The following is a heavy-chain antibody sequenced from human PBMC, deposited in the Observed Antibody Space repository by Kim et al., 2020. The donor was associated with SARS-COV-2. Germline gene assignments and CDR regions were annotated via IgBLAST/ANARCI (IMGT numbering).Heavy chain of an antibody. CDR1: GGTFSSYA. V-gene: IGHV1-69*06. Sequence: SVKVSCKASGGTFSSYAISWVRQAPGQGLEWMGGIIPIFGTANYAQKFQGRVTITADKSTSTAYMELSSLRSEDTAVYYCARYFLGYCSGGSCYSPFDYWGQGTLVTVSS. D-gene: IGHD2-15*01. J-gene: IGHJ4*02. CDR3: ARYFLGYCSGGSCYSPFDY. CDR2: IIPIFGTA.